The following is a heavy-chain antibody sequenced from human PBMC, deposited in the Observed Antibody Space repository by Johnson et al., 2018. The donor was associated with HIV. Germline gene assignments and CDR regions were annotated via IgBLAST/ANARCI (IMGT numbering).Heavy chain of an antibody. Sequence: VQLVESGGGLVQPGGSLRLSCAASGFTFNSYWMTWVRQAPGKGLEWVADIKQDGTAKYYLDSVKGRFTISRDNAKKSLYLQMNNLIAEDTAVYYCVRDDGSNYEAFDIWGQGTMVTVSS. V-gene: IGHV3-7*05. J-gene: IGHJ3*02. CDR2: IKQDGTAK. CDR3: VRDDGSNYEAFDI. CDR1: GFTFNSYW. D-gene: IGHD4-11*01.